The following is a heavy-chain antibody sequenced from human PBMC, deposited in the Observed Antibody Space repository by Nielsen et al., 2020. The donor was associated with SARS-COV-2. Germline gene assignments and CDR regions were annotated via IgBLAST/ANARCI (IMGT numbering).Heavy chain of an antibody. CDR2: IWYDGSNK. J-gene: IGHJ6*02. CDR1: GFTFSTYA. V-gene: IGHV3-30*04. CDR3: ARENYFDSTAYYWVRYYGMDV. D-gene: IGHD3-22*01. Sequence: GGSLRLSCAASGFTFSTYAMNWVRQAPGKGLEWVAVIWYDGSNKYYTDSVKGRFTISRDSSKNTLYLQMNSLRAEDTAVYYCARENYFDSTAYYWVRYYGMDVWGQGTTVTVSS.